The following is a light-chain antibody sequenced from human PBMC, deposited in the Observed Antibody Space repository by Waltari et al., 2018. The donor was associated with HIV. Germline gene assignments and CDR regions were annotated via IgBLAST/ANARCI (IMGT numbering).Light chain of an antibody. Sequence: EIVLTQSPGTLSLSPGERATLSCRASQSISSSYLAWYQQKPGQAPRLLMYGASNRATGIPDRFSGSGSGTDFTLTISRLEPEDLAVYYWQQSVSSQTFGQGTKVEIK. CDR3: QQSVSSQT. J-gene: IGKJ1*01. V-gene: IGKV3-20*01. CDR1: QSISSSY. CDR2: GAS.